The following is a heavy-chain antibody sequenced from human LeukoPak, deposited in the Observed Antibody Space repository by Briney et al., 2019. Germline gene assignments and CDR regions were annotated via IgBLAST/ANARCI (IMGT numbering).Heavy chain of an antibody. J-gene: IGHJ3*02. Sequence: GGSLRLSCAASGFTFSSYSMNWVRQAPGKGLEWVLSISSSSSYIYYADSVKGRFTISRDNAKNSLYLQMNSLRAEDTAVYYCASEQWPTTDAFDIWGQGTMVTVSS. CDR1: GFTFSSYS. D-gene: IGHD6-19*01. CDR2: ISSSSSYI. V-gene: IGHV3-21*01. CDR3: ASEQWPTTDAFDI.